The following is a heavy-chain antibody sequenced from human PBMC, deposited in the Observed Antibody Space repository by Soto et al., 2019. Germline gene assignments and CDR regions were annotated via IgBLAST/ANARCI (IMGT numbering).Heavy chain of an antibody. J-gene: IGHJ3*02. CDR3: ATPPTTWAFDI. CDR1: GYSFTSYW. V-gene: IGHV5-51*04. D-gene: IGHD1-1*01. Sequence: GESLKISCKGSGYSFTSYWIGWVRQIPGKGLEWMGIIYPGDSETRYSPSFQGQVTISADKPISTAYVQWSSLKASDTAMYYCATPPTTWAFDIWGQGTMVTVSS. CDR2: IYPGDSET.